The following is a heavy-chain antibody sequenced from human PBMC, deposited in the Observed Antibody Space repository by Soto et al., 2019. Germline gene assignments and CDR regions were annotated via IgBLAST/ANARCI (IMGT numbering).Heavy chain of an antibody. CDR3: ARGPDYYDSSGPIS. J-gene: IGHJ4*02. D-gene: IGHD3-22*01. CDR2: ISSSGSTI. CDR1: GFTFSSYE. Sequence: GGSLRLSCAASGFTFSSYEMNWVRQAPGKGLEWVSYISSSGSTIYYADSVKGRFTISRDNAKNSLYLQMNSLRAEDTAVYYCARGPDYYDSSGPISWGQGTLVTVSS. V-gene: IGHV3-48*03.